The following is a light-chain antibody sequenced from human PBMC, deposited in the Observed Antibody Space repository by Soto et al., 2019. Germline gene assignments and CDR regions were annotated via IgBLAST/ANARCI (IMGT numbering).Light chain of an antibody. CDR1: QGISSF. CDR2: AAS. CDR3: QQSYSTPIT. V-gene: IGKV1-39*01. Sequence: DIQMTQSPSSLSASAGAAVTITCRASQGISSFLAWYQQKPGRAPKLMIYAASSLQSGVPSRFIGSGSGTNFTLTVSSLQPEDFATYYCQQSYSTPITLGQGTRLEIK. J-gene: IGKJ5*01.